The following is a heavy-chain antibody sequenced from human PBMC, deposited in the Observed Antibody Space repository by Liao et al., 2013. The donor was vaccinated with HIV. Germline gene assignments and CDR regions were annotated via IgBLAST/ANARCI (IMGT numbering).Heavy chain of an antibody. CDR2: IDFSGST. D-gene: IGHD3-22*01. CDR1: GVSISSGSYY. J-gene: IGHJ3*02. V-gene: IGHV4-61*02. CDR3: ARELEWDGSSGYYRRRAFDI. Sequence: QVQLQESGPGLVKASQTVSLTCSVSGVSISSGSYYWSWIRQPAGKGLEWIGRIDFSGSTNYNPSLKSRLTISVDMSNNQFSLKLSSVTAADTAMYYCARELEWDGSSGYYRRRAFDIWGQGTMVTVSS.